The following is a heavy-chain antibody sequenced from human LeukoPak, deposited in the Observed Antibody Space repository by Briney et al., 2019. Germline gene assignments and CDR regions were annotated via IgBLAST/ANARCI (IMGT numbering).Heavy chain of an antibody. CDR3: AKIVVAATPPFDY. J-gene: IGHJ4*02. Sequence: GGSLRLSCAASGFTFSSYGMHWVRHAPGKGLEWVAVISYDGSNKYYADSVKGRFTISRDNSKNTLYLQMNSLRAEDTAVYYCAKIVVAATPPFDYWGQGTLVTVSS. V-gene: IGHV3-30*18. D-gene: IGHD2-15*01. CDR1: GFTFSSYG. CDR2: ISYDGSNK.